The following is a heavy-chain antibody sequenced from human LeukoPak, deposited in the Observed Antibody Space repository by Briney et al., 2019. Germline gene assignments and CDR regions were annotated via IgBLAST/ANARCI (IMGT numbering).Heavy chain of an antibody. J-gene: IGHJ4*02. CDR2: IKSIPDSGTT. CDR1: GFSFSNAW. V-gene: IGHV3-15*01. Sequence: PGGSLRLSCAASGFSFSNAWMSWVRQAPGKGLEWAGRIKSIPDSGTTDYAAPVKGRFTISRDDSKTTLYLQMNSLRTEDTAVYYCTTAPPKKYYFDSSGYYILSAYFDSWGQGTLVTVPS. D-gene: IGHD3-22*01. CDR3: TTAPPKKYYFDSSGYYILSAYFDS.